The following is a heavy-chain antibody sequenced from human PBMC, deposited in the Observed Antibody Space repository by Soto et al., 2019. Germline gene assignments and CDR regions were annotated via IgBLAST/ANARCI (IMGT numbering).Heavy chain of an antibody. D-gene: IGHD2-15*01. CDR2: ISPGSRYT. CDR3: VRGGGGGLFDP. V-gene: IGHV3-11*06. Sequence: QVQLVESGGGLVPPGGSLRLSCAGSGFTFGDSYMSWIRQAPGKGLEWLSYISPGSRYTVYADSVKGRFTIPRDNARRSLFLQKTSLTAEDTAMYYCVRGGGGGLFDPWGQGTMVAVSS. J-gene: IGHJ5*02. CDR1: GFTFGDSY.